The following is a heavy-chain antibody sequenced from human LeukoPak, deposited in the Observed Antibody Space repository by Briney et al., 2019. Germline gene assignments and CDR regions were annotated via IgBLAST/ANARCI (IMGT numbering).Heavy chain of an antibody. CDR2: IKQDGSEK. J-gene: IGHJ3*02. CDR1: GFAFSSYW. V-gene: IGHV3-7*01. D-gene: IGHD3-22*01. CDR3: ASGYYDSSGYQWGDAFDI. Sequence: GGSLRLSCAASGFAFSSYWMSWVRQAPGKGLEWVANIKQDGSEKYYVDSVKGRFTISRDNAKNSLYLQMNSLRAEDTAVYYCASGYYDSSGYQWGDAFDIWGQGTMVTVSS.